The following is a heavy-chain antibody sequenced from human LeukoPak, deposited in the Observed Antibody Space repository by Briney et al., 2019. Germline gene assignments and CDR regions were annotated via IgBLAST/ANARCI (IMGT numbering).Heavy chain of an antibody. J-gene: IGHJ6*02. V-gene: IGHV3-9*01. Sequence: PGRSLRLSCVASGLTLDDYAMHWVPQAPGKGLEWVSGISWDSGNIGYADSVKGRFTISRDNAKNSLYLQMNSLRAEDTALYYCAKDIRTGSLRFWDGMDVWGQGTTVTVSS. D-gene: IGHD3-3*01. CDR1: GLTLDDYA. CDR3: AKDIRTGSLRFWDGMDV. CDR2: ISWDSGNI.